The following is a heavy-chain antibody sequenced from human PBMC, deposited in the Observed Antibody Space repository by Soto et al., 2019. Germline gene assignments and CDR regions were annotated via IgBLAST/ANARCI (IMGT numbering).Heavy chain of an antibody. Sequence: QVQLVQSGAEVKKPGASVKVSCKASGYSFTSYGISWVRQARGQGLEWMGWISGYNGNTNYAQKLQGRVTMTTDTSTSTAYMELRSLRSDDTAVYYCARDSLPGLAAGDPTWFDPWGQGTLVTVSS. CDR1: GYSFTSYG. D-gene: IGHD6-13*01. CDR3: ARDSLPGLAAGDPTWFDP. CDR2: ISGYNGNT. J-gene: IGHJ5*02. V-gene: IGHV1-18*01.